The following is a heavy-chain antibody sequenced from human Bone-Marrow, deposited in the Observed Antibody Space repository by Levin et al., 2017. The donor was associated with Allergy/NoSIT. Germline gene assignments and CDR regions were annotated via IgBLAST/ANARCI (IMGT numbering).Heavy chain of an antibody. V-gene: IGHV3-13*01. CDR3: TRGGAASGFYHYAMDV. D-gene: IGHD6-13*01. CDR1: GFTFSGYD. J-gene: IGHJ6*02. CDR2: IGTAGDT. Sequence: GESLKISCAASGFTFSGYDMLWVRQTAGKRLEWVSAIGTAGDTYYEDSVKGRFTISRENAKNSLYLLMNNLRAGDTAVYYCTRGGAASGFYHYAMDVWGQGTTVTVSS.